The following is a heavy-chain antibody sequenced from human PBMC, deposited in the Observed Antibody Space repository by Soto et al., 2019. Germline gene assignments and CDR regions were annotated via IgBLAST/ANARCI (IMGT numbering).Heavy chain of an antibody. Sequence: PSETLSLTCAVYGGSFSGYYWSWIRQPPGKGLEWIGEINHSGSTNYNPSLKSRVTISVDTSKNQFSLKLSSVTAADTAVYYCARSGVVAATSNNWFDPWGQGTLVTVSS. D-gene: IGHD2-15*01. V-gene: IGHV4-34*01. CDR2: INHSGST. CDR1: GGSFSGYY. J-gene: IGHJ5*02. CDR3: ARSGVVAATSNNWFDP.